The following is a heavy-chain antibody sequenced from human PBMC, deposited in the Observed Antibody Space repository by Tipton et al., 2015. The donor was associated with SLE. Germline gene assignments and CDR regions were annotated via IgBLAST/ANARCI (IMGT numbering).Heavy chain of an antibody. D-gene: IGHD1-26*01. J-gene: IGHJ3*02. V-gene: IGHV4-39*07. CDR3: GGGWTAGSDAFDI. CDR2: IYYSGST. CDR1: GGSISSSSYY. Sequence: LRLSCTVSGGSISSSSYYWGWIRQPPGKGLEWIGDIYYSGSTYYSPSLKSRVTISVDTSNNQFSLNLSSVTAADTAVYYCGGGWTAGSDAFDIWGQGTMVTVSS.